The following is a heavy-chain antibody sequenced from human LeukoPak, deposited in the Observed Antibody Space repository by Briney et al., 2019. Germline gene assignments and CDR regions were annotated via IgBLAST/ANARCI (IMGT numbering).Heavy chain of an antibody. Sequence: PSETLSLTCAVSGGSISSGGYSWSWIRQPPGKGLEWIGYIYHSGSTYYNPSLKSRVTISVDRSKNQFSLKLSSVTAADTAVYYCARLGPYYYDSSGYLWEVNAFDIWGQGTMVTVSS. D-gene: IGHD3-22*01. CDR3: ARLGPYYYDSSGYLWEVNAFDI. J-gene: IGHJ3*02. V-gene: IGHV4-30-2*01. CDR1: GGSISSGGYS. CDR2: IYHSGST.